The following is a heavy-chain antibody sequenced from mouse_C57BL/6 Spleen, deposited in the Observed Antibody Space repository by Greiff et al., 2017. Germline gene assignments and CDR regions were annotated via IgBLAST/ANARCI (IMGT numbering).Heavy chain of an antibody. J-gene: IGHJ2*01. Sequence: EVMLVESGAELVRPGASVKLSCTASGFNIKDDYMHWVKQRPEQGLEWIGWIDPENGDTEYASKFQGKATITADTSSNTAYLQLSSLTSEDTAVYYCTGGGWLPFDYWGQGTTLTVSS. CDR1: GFNIKDDY. CDR3: TGGGWLPFDY. V-gene: IGHV14-4*01. D-gene: IGHD2-3*01. CDR2: IDPENGDT.